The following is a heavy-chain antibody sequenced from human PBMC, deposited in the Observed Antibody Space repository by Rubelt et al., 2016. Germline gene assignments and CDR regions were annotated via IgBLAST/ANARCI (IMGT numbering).Heavy chain of an antibody. D-gene: IGHD2-2*02. J-gene: IGHJ5*02. CDR1: GGSISSSSYY. CDR3: AGTRVVPAAIRP. Sequence: QLQLQESGPGLVKPSENLSLTCTVSGGSISSSSYYWGWIRQPPGKGLEWIGSSYYSGSTYYNPALKSRVTISVDTSKNQFSLKLSSVTAADTAVYYCAGTRVVPAAIRPWGQGTLVTVSS. CDR2: SYYSGST. V-gene: IGHV4-39*01.